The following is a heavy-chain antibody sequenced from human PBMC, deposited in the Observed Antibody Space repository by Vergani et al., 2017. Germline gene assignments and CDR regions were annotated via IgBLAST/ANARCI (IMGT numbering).Heavy chain of an antibody. CDR1: GFAVNSNY. D-gene: IGHD6-6*01. CDR2: IYLGGTT. J-gene: IGHJ4*02. V-gene: IGHV3-66*02. Sequence: EVQLVESGGGLVQPGGSLRLSCTASGFAVNSNYMSWVRQAPGRGLEWVSVIYLGGTTFYADSVEGRFTISRDDSKNTLYLQMDSLRTEDTAVYYCARTSSSALDYWGQGTLVTVSS. CDR3: ARTSSSALDY.